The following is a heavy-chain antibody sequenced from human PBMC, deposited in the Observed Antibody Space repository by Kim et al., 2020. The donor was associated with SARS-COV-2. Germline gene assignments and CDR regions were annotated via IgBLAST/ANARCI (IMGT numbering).Heavy chain of an antibody. CDR1: GYTFTSHF. D-gene: IGHD6-13*01. CDR2: INPGGTGT. Sequence: SVKVSCKSSGYTFTSHFYHWVRQAPGQGLEWLGQINPGGTGTRYAQKLQGRVTITWDTSTSTGYMELSDLRSDDTAVYYCARAAAVAGRNFDYWGQGTLVAVST. V-gene: IGHV1-46*04. J-gene: IGHJ4*02. CDR3: ARAAAVAGRNFDY.